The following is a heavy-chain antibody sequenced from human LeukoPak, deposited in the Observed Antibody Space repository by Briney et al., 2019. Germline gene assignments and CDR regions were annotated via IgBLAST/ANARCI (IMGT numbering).Heavy chain of an antibody. CDR1: GFTFSSYS. CDR2: ISSSSSYI. CDR3: ARVTYYYDSSGYLYFDY. D-gene: IGHD3-22*01. J-gene: IGHJ4*02. Sequence: GGSLRLSCAASGFTFSSYSMNWVHQAPGKELEWVSSISSSSSYIYYADSVKGRFTISRDNAKNSLYLQMNSLRAEDTAVYYCARVTYYYDSSGYLYFDYWGQGTLVTVSS. V-gene: IGHV3-21*01.